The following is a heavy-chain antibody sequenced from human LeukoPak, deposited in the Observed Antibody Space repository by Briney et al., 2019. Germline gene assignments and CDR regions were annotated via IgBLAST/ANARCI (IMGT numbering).Heavy chain of an antibody. CDR3: ARAPFDAPSRDCGMDV. V-gene: IGHV1-8*01. CDR1: GYTFTSYD. J-gene: IGHJ6*02. CDR2: MNPNSGNT. D-gene: IGHD2/OR15-2a*01. Sequence: ASVKVSCKAPGYTFTSYDINWVRQATGQGLEWMGWMNPNSGNTGYAQKFQGRVTMTRNTSISTAYMELSSLRSEDTAVYYCARAPFDAPSRDCGMDVWGQGTTVTVSS.